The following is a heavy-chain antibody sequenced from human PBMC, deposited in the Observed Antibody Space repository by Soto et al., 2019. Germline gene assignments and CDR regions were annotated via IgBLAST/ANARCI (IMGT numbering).Heavy chain of an antibody. CDR2: IKQDGSEK. Sequence: VHAGASLRLTCAASGFTFSSYWMSWVRQAPGKGLEWVANIKQDGSEKYYVDSVKGRFTISRDNAKNSLYLQMNSLRAEDTAMYHCARGLEGHYDPWGQGTLVTVSS. CDR3: ARGLEGHYDP. V-gene: IGHV3-7*02. D-gene: IGHD1-26*01. CDR1: GFTFSSYW. J-gene: IGHJ5*02.